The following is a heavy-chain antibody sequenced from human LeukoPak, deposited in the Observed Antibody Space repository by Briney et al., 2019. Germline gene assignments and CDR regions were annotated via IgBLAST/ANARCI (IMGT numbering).Heavy chain of an antibody. J-gene: IGHJ4*02. D-gene: IGHD2-15*01. CDR2: IRSKAYGGTT. CDR3: TGPAALDY. CDR1: GFTFGDYA. Sequence: GGSLRLSCTASGFTFGDYAMSWVRQAPGKGLEWVGFIRSKAYGGTTEYAASVKGRLTISRDDSKSIAYLQMNSLKTEDTAVYYCTGPAALDYWGQGTLVTVSS. V-gene: IGHV3-49*04.